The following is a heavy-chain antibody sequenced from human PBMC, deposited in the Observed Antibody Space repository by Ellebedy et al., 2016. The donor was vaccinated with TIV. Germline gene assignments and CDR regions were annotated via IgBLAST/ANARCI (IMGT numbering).Heavy chain of an antibody. CDR1: GFTFSSYA. J-gene: IGHJ4*02. CDR3: ARLWSDRVVYDFWSGYYPYYFDY. V-gene: IGHV3-23*01. D-gene: IGHD3-3*01. Sequence: GESLKISCAASGFTFSSYAMSWVRQAPGKGLEWVSAISGGGISTYYADSVKGRFTISRDNSKNTLYLQMNSLRAEDTAVYYCARLWSDRVVYDFWSGYYPYYFDYWGQGTLVTVSS. CDR2: ISGGGIST.